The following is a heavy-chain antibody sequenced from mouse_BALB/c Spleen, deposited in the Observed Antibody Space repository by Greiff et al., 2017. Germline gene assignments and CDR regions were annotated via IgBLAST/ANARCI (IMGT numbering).Heavy chain of an antibody. CDR2: IYPGNGDT. D-gene: IGHD1-1*01. CDR1: GYTFTSYN. J-gene: IGHJ2*01. V-gene: IGHV1-12*01. CDR3: AREDTTVVGY. Sequence: LQQPGAELVKPGASVKMSCKASGYTFTSYNMHWVKQTPGQGLEWIGAIYPGNGDTSYNQKFKGKATLTADKSSSTAYMQLSSLTSEDSAVYYCAREDTTVVGYWGQGTTLTVSS.